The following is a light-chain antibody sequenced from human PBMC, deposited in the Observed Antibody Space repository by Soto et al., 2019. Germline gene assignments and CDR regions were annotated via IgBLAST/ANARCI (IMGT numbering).Light chain of an antibody. V-gene: IGKV1-5*01. CDR1: RTIDNY. J-gene: IGKJ1*01. Sequence: IQMTQSPSSLSASLGDRVTITCXASRTIDNYLNWYQQKPGTAPKLLIYHASTLESGVPSRFSGSGSGTEFTLTISSLQPDDFATYYCQQFNSYSRTFGQGTKVDIK. CDR2: HAS. CDR3: QQFNSYSRT.